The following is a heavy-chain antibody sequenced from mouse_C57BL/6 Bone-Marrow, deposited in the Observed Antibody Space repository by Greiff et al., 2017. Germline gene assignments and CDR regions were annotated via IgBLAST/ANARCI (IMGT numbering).Heavy chain of an antibody. Sequence: VQLKESGGDLVKPGGSLKLSCAASGFTFSSYGMSWVRQTPDKRLEWVATISSGGSYTYYPDSVKGRFTISRDNAKNTLYLQMSSLKSEDTAMYYCARLSPFAYWGQGTLVTVSA. D-gene: IGHD6-2*01. CDR2: ISSGGSYT. CDR3: ARLSPFAY. J-gene: IGHJ3*01. CDR1: GFTFSSYG. V-gene: IGHV5-6*01.